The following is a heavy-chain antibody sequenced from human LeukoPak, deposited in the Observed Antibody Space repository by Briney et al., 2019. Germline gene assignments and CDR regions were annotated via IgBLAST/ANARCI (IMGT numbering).Heavy chain of an antibody. V-gene: IGHV3-23*01. CDR3: AKVGDYYDRSGYHPTFVDQ. CDR1: GITFISAW. CDR2: ISGSGGNT. J-gene: IGHJ4*02. Sequence: PGGSLRLSCAASGITFISAWMNWVRQAPGKGLEWVSSISGSGGNTYDADSVKGRFTISRDNSRNTLHLQMNSLRAEDTAVYYCAKVGDYYDRSGYHPTFVDQWGQGTLVTVSS. D-gene: IGHD3-22*01.